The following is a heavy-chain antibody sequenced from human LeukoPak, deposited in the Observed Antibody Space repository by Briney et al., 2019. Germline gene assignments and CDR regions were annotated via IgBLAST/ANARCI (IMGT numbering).Heavy chain of an antibody. CDR2: ISAYNADT. Sequence: ASVTVSCKASGYTLTTYGFSWVRQAPGQGLEWMGWISAYNADTNYAQKFQGRVTMTTDTSTSTAYMELRSLRSDDTAVYYCTRDASGYNSRWFDYWGQGTQVTVSS. V-gene: IGHV1-18*01. CDR1: GYTLTTYG. D-gene: IGHD3-22*01. CDR3: TRDASGYNSRWFDY. J-gene: IGHJ4*02.